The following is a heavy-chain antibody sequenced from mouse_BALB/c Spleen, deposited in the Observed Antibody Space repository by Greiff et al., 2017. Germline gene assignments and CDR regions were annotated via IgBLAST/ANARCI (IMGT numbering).Heavy chain of an antibody. CDR3: ARDGGATMITTGFAY. CDR1: GFTFTDYY. V-gene: IGHV7-3*02. Sequence: EVQVVESGGGLVQPGGSLRLSCATSGFTFTDYYMSWVRQPPGKALEWLGFIRNKANGYTTEYSASVKGRFTISRDNSQSILYLQMNTLRAEDSATYYCARDGGATMITTGFAYWGQGTLVTVSA. J-gene: IGHJ3*01. D-gene: IGHD2-4*01. CDR2: IRNKANGYTT.